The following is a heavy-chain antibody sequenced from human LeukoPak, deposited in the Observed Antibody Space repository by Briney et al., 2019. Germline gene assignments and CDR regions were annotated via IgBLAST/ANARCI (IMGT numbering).Heavy chain of an antibody. CDR3: ARGGDSLTDY. D-gene: IGHD2-21*01. J-gene: IGHJ4*02. V-gene: IGHV4-59*01. CDR2: IYYSGST. Sequence: SETLSLTCSVSGGSISSYYWSWIRQPPGKGLEWIGYIYYSGSTNYNPSLKSRVTISEDTSKNQFSLKLSSVTAADTAVYYCARGGDSLTDYWGQGTLVTVSS. CDR1: GGSISSYY.